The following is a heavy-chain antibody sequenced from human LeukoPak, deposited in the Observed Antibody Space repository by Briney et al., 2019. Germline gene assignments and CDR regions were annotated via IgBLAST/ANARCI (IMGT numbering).Heavy chain of an antibody. CDR2: ISGSGGST. V-gene: IGHV3-23*01. Sequence: GGSLRLSCAASGFTFSSYAMSWVRQAPGKGLEWVSAISGSGGSTYYADSVKGRFTTSRDNSKNTLYLQMNSLRAEDTAVYYCAKTRTMVRGVIRHYYYYYGMDVWGQGTTVTVSS. D-gene: IGHD3-10*01. J-gene: IGHJ6*02. CDR3: AKTRTMVRGVIRHYYYYYGMDV. CDR1: GFTFSSYA.